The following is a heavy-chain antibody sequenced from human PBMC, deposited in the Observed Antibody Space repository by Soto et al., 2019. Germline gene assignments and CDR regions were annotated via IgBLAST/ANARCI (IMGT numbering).Heavy chain of an antibody. CDR3: ARDADYYDSSGSVLHDY. Sequence: GGSLRLSCAASRFTFSNYGMHWVRQAPDKGLDWVAFIWSDGTDKYYADSVKGRFTISRDNSKSTLYLQMNSLRIEDTAVYYCARDADYYDSSGSVLHDYCGQET. D-gene: IGHD3-22*01. V-gene: IGHV3-33*01. J-gene: IGHJ4*02. CDR2: IWSDGTDK. CDR1: RFTFSNYG.